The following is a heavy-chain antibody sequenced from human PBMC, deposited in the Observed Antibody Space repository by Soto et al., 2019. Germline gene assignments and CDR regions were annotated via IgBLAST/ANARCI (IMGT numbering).Heavy chain of an antibody. Sequence: ASVKVSCKASGYTFTSYAMHWVRQAPGQRLEWMGWINAGNGNTKYSQKFQGRVTITRDTSASTAYMELSSLRSEDTAVYYCARPTHTAMVTVEFGYWGQGTLVTVSS. J-gene: IGHJ4*02. CDR1: GYTFTSYA. V-gene: IGHV1-3*01. CDR3: ARPTHTAMVTVEFGY. CDR2: INAGNGNT. D-gene: IGHD5-18*01.